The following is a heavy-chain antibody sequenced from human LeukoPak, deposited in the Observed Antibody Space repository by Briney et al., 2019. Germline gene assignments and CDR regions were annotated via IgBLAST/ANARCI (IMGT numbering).Heavy chain of an antibody. V-gene: IGHV4-34*01. Sequence: SETLSLTCAVYGGSFSGYYWSWIRQPPGKGLEWIGEINHSGSTNYNPSLKSRVTISVDTSKNQFSLKLSSVTAADTAVYYCARGKVGYSSGWYFDYWGQGTLVTVSS. J-gene: IGHJ4*02. CDR1: GGSFSGYY. D-gene: IGHD6-19*01. CDR3: ARGKVGYSSGWYFDY. CDR2: INHSGST.